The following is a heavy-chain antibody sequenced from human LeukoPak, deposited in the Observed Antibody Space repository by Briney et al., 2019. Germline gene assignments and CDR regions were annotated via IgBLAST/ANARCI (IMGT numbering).Heavy chain of an antibody. CDR3: AKDGPPGDY. Sequence: GGSLRLSCAASGSTFSSYGMSWVRLAPGKGLEWVSGISNSGDSTHYADSVKGRFTISRDNSKNTLYLQMNSLRVDDTAVYYCAKDGPPGDYWGQGTLVTVSS. V-gene: IGHV3-23*01. CDR1: GSTFSSYG. CDR2: ISNSGDST. J-gene: IGHJ4*02. D-gene: IGHD1-14*01.